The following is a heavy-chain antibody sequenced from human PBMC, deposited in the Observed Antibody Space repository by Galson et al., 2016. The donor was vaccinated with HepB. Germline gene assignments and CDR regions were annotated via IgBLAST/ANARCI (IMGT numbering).Heavy chain of an antibody. CDR3: ATVPGWESGIYDH. CDR1: GDSIGSSSYH. CDR2: IYYVGRA. D-gene: IGHD1-26*01. J-gene: IGHJ4*02. Sequence: ETLSLTCRVSGDSIGSSSYHWAWIRQPPGKGLEWIGSIYYVGRAYYRSSLKSRLTISLDPAKDHISLNLTSVTAADTAVYYCATVPGWESGIYDHWGQGTLVSVSS. V-gene: IGHV4-39*02.